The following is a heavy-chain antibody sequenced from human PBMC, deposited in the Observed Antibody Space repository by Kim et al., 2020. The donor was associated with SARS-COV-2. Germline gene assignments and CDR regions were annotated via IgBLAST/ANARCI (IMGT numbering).Heavy chain of an antibody. CDR3: ARLFYYYGSGSYWPFDP. J-gene: IGHJ5*02. Sequence: SETLSLTCTVSGGSISSSSSYWGWIRQPPGKGLEWIGSIYFSGNTYYNPSLKSRVALSIDTSQNQFSLKLSSVTAADTAIYYCARLFYYYGSGSYWPFDPWGQGTLVTVSS. D-gene: IGHD3-10*01. CDR2: IYFSGNT. V-gene: IGHV4-39*01. CDR1: GGSISSSSSY.